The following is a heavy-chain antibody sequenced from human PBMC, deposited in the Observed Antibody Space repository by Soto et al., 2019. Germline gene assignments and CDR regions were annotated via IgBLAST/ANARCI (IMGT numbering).Heavy chain of an antibody. D-gene: IGHD3-22*01. CDR3: ARGVHYYDSSGYLAY. CDR2: IWYDGSNK. CDR1: GFTFSSYG. Sequence: GGSLRLSCAASGFTFSSYGMHWVRQAPGKGLEWVAVIWYDGSNKYYADSVKGRFTISRDNSKNTLYLQMNSLRAEDTAVYYCARGVHYYDSSGYLAYWGQGTLVTVSS. V-gene: IGHV3-33*01. J-gene: IGHJ4*02.